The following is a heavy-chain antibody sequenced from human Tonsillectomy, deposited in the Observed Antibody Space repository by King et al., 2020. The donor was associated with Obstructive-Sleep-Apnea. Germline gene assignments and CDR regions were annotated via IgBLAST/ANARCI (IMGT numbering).Heavy chain of an antibody. CDR3: TTVLRFGELLVDY. J-gene: IGHJ4*02. Sequence: VQLVESGGGLVKPGGSLRLSCATSGFTFSNAWMSWVRQAPGKGLEWVGRIKSKTDGGTTDYAAPVKGRFTISRDDSKNTLYLQMNSLKTEDTAVYYCTTVLRFGELLVDYWGQGTLVTVSS. CDR1: GFTFSNAW. V-gene: IGHV3-15*01. D-gene: IGHD3-10*01. CDR2: IKSKTDGGTT.